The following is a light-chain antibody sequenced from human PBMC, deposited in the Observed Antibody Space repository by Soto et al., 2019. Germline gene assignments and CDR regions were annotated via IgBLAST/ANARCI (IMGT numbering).Light chain of an antibody. CDR3: QQHNSYSYT. V-gene: IGKV1-5*03. J-gene: IGKJ2*01. CDR2: KAS. CDR1: QSISYY. Sequence: QMTQSPSTLSASVGDTVTITCRASQSISYYVAWFQQKPGKAPKLLIYKASSLESGVPSRFSGRGSGTEFTLTISSLQPEDSATYYCQQHNSYSYTFGQGTKLEIK.